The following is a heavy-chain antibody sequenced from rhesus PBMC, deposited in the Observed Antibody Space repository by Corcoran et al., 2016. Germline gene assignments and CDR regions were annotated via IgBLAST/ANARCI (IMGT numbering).Heavy chain of an antibody. CDR3: ARDPPLSEYSSAY. D-gene: IGHD6-31*01. CDR2: ISGSSGST. CDR1: GYSISSGYY. J-gene: IGHJ4*01. V-gene: IGHV4-99*02. Sequence: QVQLQESGPGLVKPSETLSLTCAVSGYSISSGYYWGWLRPPPGKGLGYIGYISGSSGSTYYNPSLKSRVTISKDTSKNQFSLKLSSVTAADTAVYYCARDPPLSEYSSAYWGQGVLVTVSS.